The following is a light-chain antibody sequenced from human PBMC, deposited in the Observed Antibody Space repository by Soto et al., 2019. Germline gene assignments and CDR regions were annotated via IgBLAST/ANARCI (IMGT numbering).Light chain of an antibody. Sequence: EIVLTQSPGTLSLSPGERATLSCRASQSVRSSYLAWYQQKPGQAPRLLLHVASSRATGIPDRFSGSGSGTDFTLTISRLEPEDFAVYYCQQYGGSPRTFGQGTKLEIK. J-gene: IGKJ2*01. CDR1: QSVRSSY. CDR3: QQYGGSPRT. V-gene: IGKV3-20*01. CDR2: VAS.